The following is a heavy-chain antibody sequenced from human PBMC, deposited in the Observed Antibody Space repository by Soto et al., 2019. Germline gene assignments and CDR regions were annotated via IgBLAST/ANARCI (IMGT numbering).Heavy chain of an antibody. J-gene: IGHJ5*02. D-gene: IGHD1-1*01. Sequence: QITLKESGPTLVKPTQTLTLTCTFSGFSLNTDGVAVGWIRQPPGKALEWLALIYWDDDKRYNPSLKTRLTVTKDTPKNQVVLTMTNMDPVDTATYYCAKTMGWNRFAPWGQGTLVTVSP. CDR3: AKTMGWNRFAP. CDR2: IYWDDDK. V-gene: IGHV2-5*02. CDR1: GFSLNTDGVA.